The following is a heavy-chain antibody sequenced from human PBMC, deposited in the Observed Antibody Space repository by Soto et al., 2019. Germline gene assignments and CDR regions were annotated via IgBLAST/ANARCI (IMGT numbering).Heavy chain of an antibody. J-gene: IGHJ3*02. V-gene: IGHV4-30-2*01. CDR2: IYHSGST. CDR3: ARAHGSGWGAFDI. Sequence: PSETLSLTCTVSGGSISSGGYYWSWIRQHPGKGLEWIGYIYHSGSTYYNPSLKSRVTISVDRSKNQFSLKLSSVTAADTAVYYCARAHGSGWGAFDIWGQGTMVTVSS. D-gene: IGHD3-10*01. CDR1: GGSISSGGYY.